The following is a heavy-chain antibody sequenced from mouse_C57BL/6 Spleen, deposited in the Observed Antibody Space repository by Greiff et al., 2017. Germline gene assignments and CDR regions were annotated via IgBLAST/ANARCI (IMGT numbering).Heavy chain of an antibody. D-gene: IGHD4-1*01. V-gene: IGHV1-82*01. J-gene: IGHJ4*01. CDR2: IYPGDGDT. CDR1: GYAFSSSW. Sequence: QVQLQQSGPELVKPGASVKISCKASGYAFSSSWMNWVKQRPGKGLEWIGRIYPGDGDTNYNGKFKGKATLTADKSSSTAYMQLSSLTSEDSAVYFCASELDLYAMDYWGQGTSVTVSS. CDR3: ASELDLYAMDY.